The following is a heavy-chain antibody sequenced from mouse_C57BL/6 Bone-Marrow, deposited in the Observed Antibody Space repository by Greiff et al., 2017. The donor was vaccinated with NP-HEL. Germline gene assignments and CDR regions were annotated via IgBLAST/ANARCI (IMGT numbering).Heavy chain of an antibody. J-gene: IGHJ3*01. CDR3: ARGSYYYGSSWFAC. CDR2: IYPRSGNT. CDR1: GYTFTSYG. D-gene: IGHD1-1*01. V-gene: IGHV1-81*01. Sequence: VQLQQSGAELARPGASVKLSCKASGYTFTSYGISWVKQRTGQGLEWIGEIYPRSGNTYYNEKFKGKATLTADKSSSTAYMELRSLTSEDSAVYFCARGSYYYGSSWFACWGQVTLVTVAA.